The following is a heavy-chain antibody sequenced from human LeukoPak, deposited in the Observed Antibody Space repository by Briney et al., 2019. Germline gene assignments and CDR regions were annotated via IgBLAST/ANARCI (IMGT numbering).Heavy chain of an antibody. CDR2: VTWEGFA. CDR3: VRDALPHCAGSSCYQFDY. Sequence: AGGSLRLSCVATGFTFDEHTIHWVRQRPGKGLEWVSLVTWEGFAFYGDSVKGRFTVSRDRKENSVFLQMNSLNPEDSAVYFCVRDALPHCAGSSCYQFDYWGQGTLVTVSS. CDR1: GFTFDEHT. V-gene: IGHV3-43*01. D-gene: IGHD2-2*01. J-gene: IGHJ4*02.